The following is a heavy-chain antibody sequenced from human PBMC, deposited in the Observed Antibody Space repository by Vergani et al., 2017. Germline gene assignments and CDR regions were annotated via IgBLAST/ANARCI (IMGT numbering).Heavy chain of an antibody. Sequence: QVQLVQSGADVKKPGSSVKVSCKASGGTFSSYAISWVRQAPGQGLEWMGGIIAIFGTANYAQKFQGRVTITADESTSTAYMELTSLRAEDTAVYYCAGHPSNSSGYLKGAVDIWGQGTMVTVSS. CDR3: AGHPSNSSGYLKGAVDI. J-gene: IGHJ3*02. CDR2: IIAIFGTA. V-gene: IGHV1-69*12. CDR1: GGTFSSYA. D-gene: IGHD6-13*01.